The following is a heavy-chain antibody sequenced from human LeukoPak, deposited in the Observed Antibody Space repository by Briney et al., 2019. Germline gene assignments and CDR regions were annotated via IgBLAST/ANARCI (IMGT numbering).Heavy chain of an antibody. D-gene: IGHD2-15*01. CDR1: GFTFSSYA. J-gene: IGHJ4*02. CDR2: ISGSGDAT. Sequence: GGSLRLSCAASGFTFSSYAMSWVRQAPGKGLEWVSGISGSGDATYYADSVKGRFTISRDTSKNTLYLQMNSLRAEDTALYYCAKASSYYCSGGTCYSTNWGQGTLVTVS. CDR3: AKASSYYCSGGTCYSTN. V-gene: IGHV3-23*01.